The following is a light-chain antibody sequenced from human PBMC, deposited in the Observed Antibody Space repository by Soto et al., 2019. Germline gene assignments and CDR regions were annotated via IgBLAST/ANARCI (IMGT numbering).Light chain of an antibody. V-gene: IGKV1-5*01. CDR2: DAS. CDR3: QQYNSYSSWT. J-gene: IGKJ1*01. Sequence: DIQMTQSPSTLSASVGDRVTITCRASQSISSWLAWYQQKPGKAPKLLIYDASSLESGVPSRFSGSGSGTEFTLTICSLQPDDFATYYCQQYNSYSSWTFGKGTKVEIK. CDR1: QSISSW.